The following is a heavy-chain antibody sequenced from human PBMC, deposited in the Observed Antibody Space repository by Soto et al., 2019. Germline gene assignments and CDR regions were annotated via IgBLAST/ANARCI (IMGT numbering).Heavy chain of an antibody. V-gene: IGHV1-18*01. CDR2: ISAYNGNT. D-gene: IGHD2-15*01. Sequence: ASVKVSCKASGYTFTSYGISWVRQAPGQGLEWMGWISAYNGNTNYAQKLQGRVTMTTDTSTSTAYMELRSLRSDDTAVYYCALYCSGGSCYRRYYFDYWGQGTLVTVSS. CDR3: ALYCSGGSCYRRYYFDY. CDR1: GYTFTSYG. J-gene: IGHJ4*02.